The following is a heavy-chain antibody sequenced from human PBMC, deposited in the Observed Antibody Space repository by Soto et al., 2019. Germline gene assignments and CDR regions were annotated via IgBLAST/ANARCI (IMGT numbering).Heavy chain of an antibody. CDR3: AREVYHGSGSHNWSDP. D-gene: IGHD3-10*01. CDR1: GYTFTSYD. V-gene: IGHV1-8*01. CDR2: MNPNSGNT. J-gene: IGHJ5*02. Sequence: ASVKVSCKASGYTFTSYDINWVRQATGQGLEWMGWMNPNSGNTGYAQKFQGRVTMTRNTSISTAYMELSSLRSEDTAVYYCAREVYHGSGSHNWSDPWGQGTLVTVSS.